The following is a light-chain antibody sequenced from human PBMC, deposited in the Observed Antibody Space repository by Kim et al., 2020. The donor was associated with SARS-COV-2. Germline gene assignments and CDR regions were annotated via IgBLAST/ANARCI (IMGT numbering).Light chain of an antibody. CDR2: EIN. V-gene: IGLV2-8*01. CDR1: SSDVGAYNY. CDR3: SSYAGTNTVL. Sequence: QSALTQPPSASGPPGQSVAISCTGTSSDVGAYNYVSWYQQYPGKAPKLIIYEINKRPSGVPDRFSGSKSGNTPSLTVSGLQAEDEADYYCSSYAGTNTVLFGGGTQLSVL. J-gene: IGLJ2*01.